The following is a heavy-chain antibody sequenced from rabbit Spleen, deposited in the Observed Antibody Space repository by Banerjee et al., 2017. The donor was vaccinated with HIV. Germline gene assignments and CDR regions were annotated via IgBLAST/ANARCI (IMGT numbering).Heavy chain of an antibody. V-gene: IGHV1S40*01. D-gene: IGHD2-1*01. CDR1: GVSFSSGYD. Sequence: QQLVESGGGLVKPGASLTLTCKASGVSFSSGYDMCWVRQAPGKGLECIACIYGGSSGSTYYASWAKGRFSISKTSSTTVTLQMTSLTAADTATYFCARGSAAMTMVITGFYFNLWGQGTLVTVS. J-gene: IGHJ4*01. CDR3: ARGSAAMTMVITGFYFNL. CDR2: IYGGSSGST.